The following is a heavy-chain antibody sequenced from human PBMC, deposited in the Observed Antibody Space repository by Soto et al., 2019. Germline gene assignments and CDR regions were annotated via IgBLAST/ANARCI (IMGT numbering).Heavy chain of an antibody. Sequence: GGSVRLSCAASGFTFSTYAMTWVRQAPGKGLEWLSTISGSGDSTFYADSVKGRFTFSRDNSKNTLYLQMSSLRAEDTAVYYCARPIRAGSLYYYGMDVWGQGATVTVSS. D-gene: IGHD3-10*01. CDR2: ISGSGDST. CDR3: ARPIRAGSLYYYGMDV. J-gene: IGHJ6*02. CDR1: GFTFSTYA. V-gene: IGHV3-23*01.